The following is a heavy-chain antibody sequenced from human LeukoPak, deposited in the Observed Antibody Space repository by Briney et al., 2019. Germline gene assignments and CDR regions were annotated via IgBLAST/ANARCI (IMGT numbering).Heavy chain of an antibody. Sequence: GGSLRLSCAAAGFTFSVYYMSWIRQAPGKGLEWVSYISSSGSTIYYADSVKGRFTISRDNAKNSLYLQMNSLRAEDTAVYYCARDGVAYGDYEFYYYYYYGMDVWGQGTTVTVSS. D-gene: IGHD4-17*01. CDR1: GFTFSVYY. J-gene: IGHJ6*02. CDR3: ARDGVAYGDYEFYYYYYYGMDV. V-gene: IGHV3-11*01. CDR2: ISSSGSTI.